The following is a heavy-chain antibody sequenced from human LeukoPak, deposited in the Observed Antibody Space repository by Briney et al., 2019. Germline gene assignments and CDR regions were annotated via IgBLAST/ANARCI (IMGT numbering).Heavy chain of an antibody. CDR1: GGSISSYY. Sequence: SETLSLTCTVSGGSISSYYWSWIRQPPGKGLEWIGSIYHSGSTYYNPSLKSRVTISVDTSKNQFSLKLSSVTAADTAVYYCARGTGQWLAGGYFDYWGQGTLVTVSS. V-gene: IGHV4-38-2*02. J-gene: IGHJ4*02. D-gene: IGHD6-19*01. CDR3: ARGTGQWLAGGYFDY. CDR2: IYHSGST.